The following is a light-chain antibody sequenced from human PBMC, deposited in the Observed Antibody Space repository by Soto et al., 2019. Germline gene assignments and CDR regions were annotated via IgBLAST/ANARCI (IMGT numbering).Light chain of an antibody. CDR2: LNSDGSH. Sequence: QLVLTQSPSASASLGASVKLTCTLSSGYSTYGIAWHQQQPEKGPRFLMKLNSDGSHNKGDGIPDRFSGSSSGAERYLTISSLQLEDAADYYCQTWGTGIWVFGGGTKLTVL. J-gene: IGLJ3*02. CDR1: SGYSTYG. CDR3: QTWGTGIWV. V-gene: IGLV4-69*01.